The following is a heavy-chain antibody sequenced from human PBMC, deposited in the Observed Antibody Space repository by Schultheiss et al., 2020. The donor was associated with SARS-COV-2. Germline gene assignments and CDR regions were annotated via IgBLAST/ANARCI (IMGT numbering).Heavy chain of an antibody. Sequence: SVKVSCKASGFTFTSSAVQWVRQARGQRLEWIGWIVVGSGNTNYAQKFQGRVTMTTDTSTSTAYMELRSLRSDDTAVYYCARDPTDYCSSTSCYIPNYYYYGMDVWGQGTTVTVSS. V-gene: IGHV1-58*01. CDR3: ARDPTDYCSSTSCYIPNYYYYGMDV. D-gene: IGHD2-2*02. CDR1: GFTFTSSA. J-gene: IGHJ6*02. CDR2: IVVGSGNT.